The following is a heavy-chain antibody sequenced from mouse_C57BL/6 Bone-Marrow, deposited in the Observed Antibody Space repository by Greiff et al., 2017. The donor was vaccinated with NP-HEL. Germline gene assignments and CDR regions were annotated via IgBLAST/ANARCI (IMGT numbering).Heavy chain of an antibody. Sequence: EVHLVESGGGLVKPGGSLKLSCAASGFTFSSYAMSWVRQTPEKRLEWVATISDGGSYTYYPDNVKGRFTISRDNAKNNLYLQMSHLKSEDTAMYYCARGGNYYGSGAYWGQGTLVTVSA. D-gene: IGHD1-1*01. J-gene: IGHJ3*01. CDR3: ARGGNYYGSGAY. CDR1: GFTFSSYA. V-gene: IGHV5-4*01. CDR2: ISDGGSYT.